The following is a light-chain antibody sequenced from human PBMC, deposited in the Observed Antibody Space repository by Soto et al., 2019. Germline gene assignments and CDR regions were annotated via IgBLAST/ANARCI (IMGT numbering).Light chain of an antibody. CDR2: DFT. CDR1: SADVSTSNF. Sequence: QFVLTQPASVSGSPGQSITISCTGISADVSTSNFVSWYQHHPGKGPRLILYDFTHRPSGISDRFSGSKSGDTASLTISGLRAEDEADYYCASYRSGPLYVFGTGTKVTV. CDR3: ASYRSGPLYV. V-gene: IGLV2-14*03. J-gene: IGLJ1*01.